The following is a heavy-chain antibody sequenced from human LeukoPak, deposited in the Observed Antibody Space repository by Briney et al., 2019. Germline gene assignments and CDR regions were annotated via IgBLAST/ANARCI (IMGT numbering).Heavy chain of an antibody. CDR3: ARLDDYGGNSGGIDY. V-gene: IGHV5-51*01. CDR1: GYSFTTYW. Sequence: GESLKISCKGSGYSFTTYWIGWVRQMPGKGLEWMGIIYPGDSDTRYSPSFQGQVTISADKSISTAYLQWSSLKASDTAMYYCARLDDYGGNSGGIDYWGQGTLVTVSS. J-gene: IGHJ4*02. CDR2: IYPGDSDT. D-gene: IGHD4-23*01.